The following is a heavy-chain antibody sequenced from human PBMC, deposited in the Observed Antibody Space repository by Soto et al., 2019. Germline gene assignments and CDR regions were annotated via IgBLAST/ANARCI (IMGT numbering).Heavy chain of an antibody. CDR2: INSDGSST. CDR1: GFTFSSYW. CDR3: ARESEDLTSNFDY. V-gene: IGHV3-74*01. J-gene: IGHJ4*02. Sequence: GGSLRLSCAASGFTFSSYWMHWVRQAPGKGLVWVSRINSDGSSTSYADSVKGRFTISRDNAKNSVYLEMNSLSAEGTAVYYCARESEDLTSNFDYWGQGTLVTVSS.